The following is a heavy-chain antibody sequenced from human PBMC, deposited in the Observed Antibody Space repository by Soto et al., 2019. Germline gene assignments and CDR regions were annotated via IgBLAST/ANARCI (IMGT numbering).Heavy chain of an antibody. CDR3: AKEHITMIVGGVLAFDI. CDR1: GFTFSSYG. D-gene: IGHD3-22*01. J-gene: IGHJ3*02. CDR2: ISYDGSNK. Sequence: PGGSLRLSCAASGFTFSSYGMHWVRQAPGKGLEWVAVISYDGSNKYYADSVKGRFTISRDNSKNTLYLQMNSLRAEDTAVYYCAKEHITMIVGGVLAFDIWGQGTMVTVSS. V-gene: IGHV3-30*18.